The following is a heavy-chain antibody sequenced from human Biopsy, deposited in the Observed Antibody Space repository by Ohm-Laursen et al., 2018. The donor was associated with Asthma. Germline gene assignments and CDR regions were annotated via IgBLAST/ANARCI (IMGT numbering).Heavy chain of an antibody. V-gene: IGHV3-53*01. CDR3: TRTTTVTTTYAMDV. J-gene: IGHJ6*02. CDR1: EFSVSSSY. CDR2: IYNDGRA. D-gene: IGHD4-17*01. Sequence: SLRLSCAASEFSVSSSYMSWARQAPGKGLEWVSVIYNDGRAYYADSVKGRFTVSRDNSKNTLFLQMNSLRAEDTAVYYCTRTTTVTTTYAMDVWSRGTTVTVSS.